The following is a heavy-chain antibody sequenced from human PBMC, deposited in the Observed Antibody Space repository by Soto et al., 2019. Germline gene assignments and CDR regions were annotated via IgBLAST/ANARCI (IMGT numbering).Heavy chain of an antibody. J-gene: IGHJ4*02. CDR3: ARQGFSGSYYAY. CDR2: IIPLSGTT. Sequence: QEQLVQSGAEVKKPGSSVKVSCKASGGTFSYGISWVRRAPGQGLEWMGGIIPLSGTTKSAQQFQGRVTMTADTSTNTAYMELSSLRSGDTAVYYCARQGFSGSYYAYWGQGTLVTVSS. D-gene: IGHD1-26*01. V-gene: IGHV1-69*06. CDR1: GGTFSYG.